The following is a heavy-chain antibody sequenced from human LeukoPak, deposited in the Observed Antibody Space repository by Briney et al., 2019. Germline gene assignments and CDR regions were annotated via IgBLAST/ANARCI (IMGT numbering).Heavy chain of an antibody. J-gene: IGHJ4*02. CDR2: INPNSGGT. V-gene: IGHV1-2*02. D-gene: IGHD2-2*01. CDR3: ARDPYCSSTSCYHGY. CDR1: GYTFTGYY. Sequence: ASVKVSCKASGYTFTGYYMHWVRQAPGQGLEWMGWINPNSGGTNYAQKFQGRVTMTRDTSISTAYMELSRLRSDDTAVYYCARDPYCSSTSCYHGYWGRGTLVTVSS.